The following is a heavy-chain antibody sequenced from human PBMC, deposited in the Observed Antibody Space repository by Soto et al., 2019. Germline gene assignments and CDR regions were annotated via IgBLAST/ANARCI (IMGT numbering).Heavy chain of an antibody. J-gene: IGHJ4*02. CDR3: ARGHGGITVFGAPGHFDY. D-gene: IGHD3-3*01. CDR2: VSYSGST. V-gene: IGHV4-39*01. Sequence: PSETLSLTCTVSGVSISGSSYYWGWIRQPPGKGLEWIGSVSYSGSTYYNPSLKSRVTISVDTSKNRFPLKLSSASAADTAVYYCARGHGGITVFGAPGHFDYWGQGTLVTVSS. CDR1: GVSISGSSYY.